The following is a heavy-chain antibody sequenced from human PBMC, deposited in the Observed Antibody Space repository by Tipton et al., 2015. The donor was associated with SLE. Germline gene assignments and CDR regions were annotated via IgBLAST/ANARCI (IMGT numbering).Heavy chain of an antibody. V-gene: IGHV5-51*03. CDR2: IYPGDSDT. CDR1: GYSFTGYW. D-gene: IGHD2-21*01. CDR3: ARRATYCGGDCFNFDY. J-gene: IGHJ4*02. Sequence: VQLVQSGPEVKKPGESLKISCKGSGYSFTGYWIGWVRQMPGKGLEWMGIIYPGDSDTRYSPSFQGQVTISADKSISTAYLQWTSLKASDTAMYYCARRATYCGGDCFNFDYWGQGTLVTVSS.